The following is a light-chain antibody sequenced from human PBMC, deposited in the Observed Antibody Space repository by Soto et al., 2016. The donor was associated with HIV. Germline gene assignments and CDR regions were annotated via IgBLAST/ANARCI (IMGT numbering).Light chain of an antibody. V-gene: IGLV3-1*01. J-gene: IGLJ2*01. CDR3: QAWDSSTHVV. Sequence: ELTQPPSVSVSPGQTASITCSGDKLGDKYTCWYQQRPGQSPVLVIYQDTKRPSGIPERFSGSNSGNTATLTISGTQAMDEADYYCQAWDSSTHVVFGGGTKLTVL. CDR1: KLGDKY. CDR2: QDT.